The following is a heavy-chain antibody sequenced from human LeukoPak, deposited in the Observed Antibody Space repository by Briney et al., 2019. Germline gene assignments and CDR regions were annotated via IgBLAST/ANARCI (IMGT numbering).Heavy chain of an antibody. Sequence: SETLSLTCTVSDGSINGYYWSWIRQPPGKGLDWIGYMYSGGTTNYSPSLKSRVTISEDMSKDQFSLKLTSVTAADTAVYYCARHSGYSSTNDAFDIWGQGTMVTVSS. CDR1: DGSINGYY. J-gene: IGHJ3*02. V-gene: IGHV4-59*01. CDR2: MYSGGTT. D-gene: IGHD6-13*01. CDR3: ARHSGYSSTNDAFDI.